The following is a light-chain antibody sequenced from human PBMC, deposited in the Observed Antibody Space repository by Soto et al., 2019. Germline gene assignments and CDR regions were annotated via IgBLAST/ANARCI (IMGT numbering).Light chain of an antibody. CDR3: SSFAGSNNFPYV. Sequence: QSGLTQPPSASGSPGQSITISGTGTSSDVGAYDYVSWYQQHPGKAPKLMIYEINKRPSGVPDRFSGSKSGDTASLTVSGLQAEDEADYYCSSFAGSNNFPYVFGTGTKVTVL. CDR2: EIN. V-gene: IGLV2-8*01. J-gene: IGLJ1*01. CDR1: SSDVGAYDY.